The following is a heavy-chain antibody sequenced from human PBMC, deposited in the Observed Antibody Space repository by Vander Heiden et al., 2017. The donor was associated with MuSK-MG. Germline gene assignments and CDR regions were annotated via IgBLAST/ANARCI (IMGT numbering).Heavy chain of an antibody. CDR1: GFTFSSYS. CDR2: ISSSSSYI. J-gene: IGHJ5*02. CDR3: ARDGGSGSLHNWFDP. Sequence: EVQLVESGGGLVKPGGSLRLSCAASGFTFSSYSMNWVRQAPGKGLEWVSSISSSSSYIYYADSVKGRFTISRDNAKNSLYLQMNSLRAEDTAVYYCARDGGSGSLHNWFDPWGQGTLVTVSS. V-gene: IGHV3-21*03. D-gene: IGHD3-10*01.